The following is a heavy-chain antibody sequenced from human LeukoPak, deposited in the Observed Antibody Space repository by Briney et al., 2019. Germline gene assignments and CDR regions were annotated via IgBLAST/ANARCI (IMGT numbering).Heavy chain of an antibody. CDR2: ISGDGSST. Sequence: PGGSLRLSCAASGFTFDDYAIHWVRQAPGKGLEWVSLISGDGSSTYYADSVKGRFTISRDNSKNSLYLQMNSLSTEDTALYYCAKDMGYTSGWYPFDYWGQGTLVTVSS. V-gene: IGHV3-43*02. CDR3: AKDMGYTSGWYPFDY. J-gene: IGHJ4*02. CDR1: GFTFDDYA. D-gene: IGHD6-19*01.